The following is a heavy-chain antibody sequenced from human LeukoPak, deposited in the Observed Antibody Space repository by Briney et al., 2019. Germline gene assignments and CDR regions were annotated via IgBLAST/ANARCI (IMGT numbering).Heavy chain of an antibody. V-gene: IGHV3-23*01. Sequence: PGGSLRLSCAASGFTLSSYAMSWVRQAPGKGLEWVSAISGSGGSTYYADSVKGRFTISRDTSKNTLYLQMNSLRAEDTAVYYCAKLVLSSIAARPRFDYWGQGTLVTVSS. D-gene: IGHD6-6*01. CDR3: AKLVLSSIAARPRFDY. CDR2: ISGSGGST. CDR1: GFTLSSYA. J-gene: IGHJ4*02.